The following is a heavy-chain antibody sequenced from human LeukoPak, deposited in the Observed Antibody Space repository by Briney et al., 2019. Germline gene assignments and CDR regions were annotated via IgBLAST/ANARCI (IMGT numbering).Heavy chain of an antibody. D-gene: IGHD3-22*01. V-gene: IGHV1-2*02. Sequence: ASVKVSCKASGYTFTSYYMHWVRQAPGQGLEWMGIINPSGGSTNYAQKFQGRVTMTRDTSISTAYMELSRLRSDDTAVYYCRTDYYDSSGYGILFDYWGQGTLVTVSS. J-gene: IGHJ4*02. CDR1: GYTFTSYY. CDR3: RTDYYDSSGYGILFDY. CDR2: INPSGGST.